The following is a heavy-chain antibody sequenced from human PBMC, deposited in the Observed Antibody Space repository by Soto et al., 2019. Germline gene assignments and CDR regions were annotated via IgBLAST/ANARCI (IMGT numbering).Heavy chain of an antibody. J-gene: IGHJ6*02. CDR2: INPNSGGT. V-gene: IGHV1-2*02. CDR1: GYTFTGYY. D-gene: IGHD4-4*01. CDR3: ARVTVRYYGMDV. Sequence: ASVKVSCKASGYTFTGYYMHWVRQAPGQGLEWMGWINPNSGGTNYAQKFQGRVTMTRDTSISTAYMELSRLRYDDTAVYYCARVTVRYYGMDVWGQGTTVTVSS.